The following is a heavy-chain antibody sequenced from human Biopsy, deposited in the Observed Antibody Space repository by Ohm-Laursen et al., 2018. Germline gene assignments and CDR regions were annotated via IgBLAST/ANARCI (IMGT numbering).Heavy chain of an antibody. CDR2: VYYSGTT. Sequence: SDTLSLTRSVSGGSVSDSFHFWSWIRQPPGKGLEWIGNVYYSGTTNYNPSLKSRVTVSIDTSKNQFSLKLTSVTAADTAVYFCTRDVKRYCSGSSCYTGYFGMDVWGQGTTVTVSS. J-gene: IGHJ6*02. V-gene: IGHV4-61*01. CDR3: TRDVKRYCSGSSCYTGYFGMDV. CDR1: GGSVSDSFHF. D-gene: IGHD2-2*01.